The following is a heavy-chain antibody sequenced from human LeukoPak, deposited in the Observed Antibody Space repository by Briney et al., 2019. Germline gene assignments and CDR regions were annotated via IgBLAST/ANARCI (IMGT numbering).Heavy chain of an antibody. Sequence: GGSLRLSCAASGFTFSSYDMYWVRQTTRKGLEWVSAIGTAGDTNYPGSVKGRFTISRENAKNSLYLQMNSLRAEDTAVYYCARERVYCSGGSCYPYGMDVWGQGTTVTVPS. J-gene: IGHJ6*02. CDR1: GFTFSSYD. D-gene: IGHD2-15*01. CDR2: IGTAGDT. CDR3: ARERVYCSGGSCYPYGMDV. V-gene: IGHV3-13*01.